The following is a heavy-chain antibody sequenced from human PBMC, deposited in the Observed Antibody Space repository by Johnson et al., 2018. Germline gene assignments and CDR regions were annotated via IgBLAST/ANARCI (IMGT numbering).Heavy chain of an antibody. CDR2: IKQDGSEK. CDR1: GFTFNRYW. V-gene: IGHV3-7*03. CDR3: ASRLCATTSWYGGTYYYMDV. D-gene: IGHD6-13*01. J-gene: IGHJ6*03. Sequence: VQLVESGGGLVQPGGSLRLSCAASGFTFNRYWMNWVRQAPGKGLEWVANIKQDGSEKYYVDSVKGRFTISRDNAKNSRYLEMNSLRGEDKAGDYCASRLCATTSWYGGTYYYMDVWGKGTTVTVSS.